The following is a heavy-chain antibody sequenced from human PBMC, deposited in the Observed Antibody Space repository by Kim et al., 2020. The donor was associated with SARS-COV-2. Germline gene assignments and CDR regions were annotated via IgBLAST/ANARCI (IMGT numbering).Heavy chain of an antibody. D-gene: IGHD5-12*01. CDR3: ARDRLQLNSDAFDI. Sequence: PPLTSRVTRSVDTSKNQFSLKLRSVTAADTAVYYCARDRLQLNSDAFDIWGQGTMVTVSS. V-gene: IGHV4-59*01. J-gene: IGHJ3*02.